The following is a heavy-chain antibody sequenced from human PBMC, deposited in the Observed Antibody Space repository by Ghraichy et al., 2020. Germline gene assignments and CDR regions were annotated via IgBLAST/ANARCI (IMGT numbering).Heavy chain of an antibody. CDR3: AGDKVDRAGSNGMDV. CDR2: ICDRGST. V-gene: IGHV4-59*01. J-gene: IGHJ6*02. Sequence: SETLSLTCTVSGVSMSSYCWSWIRQSQGKGLEWIGYICDRGSTNYNPSLKSRVTISEDTSKDQFSLNLNSVTAADTAVYYCAGDKVDRAGSNGMDVWGQGTIVTVSS. CDR1: GVSMSSYC. D-gene: IGHD3-22*01.